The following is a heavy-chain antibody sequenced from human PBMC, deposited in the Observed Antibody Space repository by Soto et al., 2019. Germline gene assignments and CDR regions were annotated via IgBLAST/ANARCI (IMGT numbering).Heavy chain of an antibody. J-gene: IGHJ4*02. Sequence: SETLSLTCTVSGGSISSYYWSWIRQPPGKGLEWIGYIYYSGSTNYNPSLKSRVTISVDTSKNQFSLKLSSVTAADTAVYYCATAKGYYYGSGSYYFDYWGQGTLVTVSS. CDR1: GGSISSYY. V-gene: IGHV4-59*12. CDR3: ATAKGYYYGSGSYYFDY. D-gene: IGHD3-10*01. CDR2: IYYSGST.